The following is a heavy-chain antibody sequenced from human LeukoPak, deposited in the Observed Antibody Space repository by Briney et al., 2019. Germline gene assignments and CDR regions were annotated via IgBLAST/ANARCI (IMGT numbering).Heavy chain of an antibody. V-gene: IGHV1-2*02. D-gene: IGHD3-3*01. Sequence: ASVKVSCKASGYTFTGYYMHWARQAPGQGLEWMGWINPNSGGTNYAQKFQGRVTMTRDTSISTAYMELSRLRSDDTAVYYCAREGRFLEWLLYWFDPWGQGTLVTVSS. J-gene: IGHJ5*02. CDR2: INPNSGGT. CDR3: AREGRFLEWLLYWFDP. CDR1: GYTFTGYY.